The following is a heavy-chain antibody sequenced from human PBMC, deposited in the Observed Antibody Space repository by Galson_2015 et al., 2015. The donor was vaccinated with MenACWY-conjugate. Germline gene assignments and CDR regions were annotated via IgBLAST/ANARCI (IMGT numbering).Heavy chain of an antibody. CDR2: ISTSSSYS. CDR3: ARGRSWYDY. D-gene: IGHD6-13*01. CDR1: GFSFSNYN. Sequence: SLRLSCAASGFSFSNYNMNWVRQAPGLGLEWVSVISTSSSYSYYADSVKGRFTISRDNAKNSLYLQMNSLRAEDTAVYYCARGRSWYDYWGQGTLVTVSS. J-gene: IGHJ4*02. V-gene: IGHV3-21*01.